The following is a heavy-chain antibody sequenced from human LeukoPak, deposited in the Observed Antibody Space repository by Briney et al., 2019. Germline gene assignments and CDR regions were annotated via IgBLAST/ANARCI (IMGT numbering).Heavy chain of an antibody. CDR2: IYSGGST. D-gene: IGHD4-17*01. CDR3: AREDYGDYNFDY. V-gene: IGHV3-53*01. Sequence: GGSLRLSCAVSGFTVSSNYMSWVRQAPGKGLEWVSLIYSGGSTYYADSVKGRFTISRDNLKNTLYLQMNSLRAEDTAVYYCAREDYGDYNFDYWGQGTLVTVSS. CDR1: GFTVSSNY. J-gene: IGHJ4*02.